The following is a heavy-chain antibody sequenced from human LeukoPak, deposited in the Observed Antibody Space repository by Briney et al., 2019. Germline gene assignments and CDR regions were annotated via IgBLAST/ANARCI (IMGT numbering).Heavy chain of an antibody. CDR3: AKGFYFGSGSYRYFDY. Sequence: PGGSLRLSCTASGFTFSSYAMNWVRQAPGKGLEWVSGIGAGGTFTYYADSVKGRFTIFRDNSKHTVYLQMNSLRAEDTAVYYCAKGFYFGSGSYRYFDYWGQGTLVTVSS. CDR1: GFTFSSYA. CDR2: IGAGGTFT. J-gene: IGHJ4*02. D-gene: IGHD3-10*01. V-gene: IGHV3-23*01.